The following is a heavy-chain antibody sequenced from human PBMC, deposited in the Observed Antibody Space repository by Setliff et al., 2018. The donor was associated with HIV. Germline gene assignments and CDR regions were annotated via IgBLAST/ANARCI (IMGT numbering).Heavy chain of an antibody. CDR3: ARVTRAFDI. Sequence: PGGSLRLSCAASGFTFSSYGMNWVRQAPGKGLEWVSAISGSGDNTYYADSVKGRFTISRHNSKNTLYLQMNSLRAEDTAVYYCARVTRAFDIWGQGTMVTVSS. J-gene: IGHJ3*02. CDR1: GFTFSSYG. V-gene: IGHV3-23*01. CDR2: ISGSGDNT.